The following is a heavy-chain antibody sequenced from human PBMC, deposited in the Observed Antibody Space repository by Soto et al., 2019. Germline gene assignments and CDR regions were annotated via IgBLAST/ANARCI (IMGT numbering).Heavy chain of an antibody. CDR1: GFTFSDYY. CDR3: ARDVVFGELDY. V-gene: IGHV3-11*01. Sequence: GGSQRLSYAASGFTFSDYYMSWIRQAPGKGLEWVSYISSSGSTIYYADSVKGRFTISRDNAKNSLYLQMNSLRAEDTAVYYCARDVVFGELDYWGQGTLVTVSS. J-gene: IGHJ4*02. D-gene: IGHD3-3*01. CDR2: ISSSGSTI.